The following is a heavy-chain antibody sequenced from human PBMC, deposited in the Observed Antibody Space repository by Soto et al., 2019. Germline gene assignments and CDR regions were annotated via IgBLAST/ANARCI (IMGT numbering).Heavy chain of an antibody. J-gene: IGHJ6*02. D-gene: IGHD3-10*01. Sequence: SVKVSCKASGYTFTGYYMHWVRQAPGQGLEWMGWINPNSGGTNYAQKFQGRVTMTRDTSISTAYMELSRLRSDDTAVYYCATVMVRGVKGPIPSYYYYGMDGWGQGTTV. V-gene: IGHV1-2*02. CDR2: INPNSGGT. CDR3: ATVMVRGVKGPIPSYYYYGMDG. CDR1: GYTFTGYY.